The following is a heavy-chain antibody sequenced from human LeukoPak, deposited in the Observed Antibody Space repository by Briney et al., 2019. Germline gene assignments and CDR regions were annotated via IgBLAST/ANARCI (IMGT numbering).Heavy chain of an antibody. D-gene: IGHD6-13*01. J-gene: IGHJ4*02. CDR1: GGSISSSNW. CDR3: ARDKGTGSSWYDY. Sequence: SGTLSLTCAVSGGSISSSNWWSWVRQPPGKGLEWIGEIYHSGSTNYNPSLKSRVTISVDKSKNQFSLKLSSVTAADTAVYYCARDKGTGSSWYDYWGQGTLVTVSS. V-gene: IGHV4-4*02. CDR2: IYHSGST.